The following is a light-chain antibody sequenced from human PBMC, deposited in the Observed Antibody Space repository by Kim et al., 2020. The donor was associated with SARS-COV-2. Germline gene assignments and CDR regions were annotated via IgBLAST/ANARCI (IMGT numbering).Light chain of an antibody. V-gene: IGKV1-5*03. CDR2: KAS. CDR1: QSISSW. CDR3: QQYKSYWT. Sequence: DIQMTQSPSILSSSVGDRVTISCRASQSISSWLAWYQQKPGKAPKLLIYKASSLESGVPSRFSGSGSGTEFTLTISSLQPDDFATYYCQQYKSYWTFGQGTKVDIK. J-gene: IGKJ1*01.